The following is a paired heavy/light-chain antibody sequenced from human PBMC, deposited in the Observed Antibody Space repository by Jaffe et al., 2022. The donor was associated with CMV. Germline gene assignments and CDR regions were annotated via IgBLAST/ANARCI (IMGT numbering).Light chain of an antibody. CDR1: QSVSSSY. CDR2: GAS. CDR3: QQYGSSPLT. J-gene: IGKJ4*01. V-gene: IGKV3-20*01. Sequence: EIVLTQSPGTLSLSPGERATLSCRASQSVSSSYLAWYQQKPGQAPRLLIYGASSGATGIPDRFSGSGSGTDFTLTISRLEPEDFAVYYCQQYGSSPLTFGGGTKVEIK.
Heavy chain of an antibody. Sequence: QLQLQESGPGLVKPSETLSLTCTVSGGFISSSSYYWGWIRQPPGKGLEWIGNIYYTESAYYNPSLRGRVTISVDTSKNQFSLKLSSVTAADTAVYYCARHEGGYYYDSSGYPQNWFDPWGQGTLVTVSS. CDR2: IYYTESA. CDR3: ARHEGGYYYDSSGYPQNWFDP. D-gene: IGHD3-22*01. CDR1: GGFISSSSYY. J-gene: IGHJ5*02. V-gene: IGHV4-39*01.